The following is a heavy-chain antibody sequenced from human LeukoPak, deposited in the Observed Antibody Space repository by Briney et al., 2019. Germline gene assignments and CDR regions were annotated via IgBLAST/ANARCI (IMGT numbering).Heavy chain of an antibody. CDR3: ARQNYDFWSGSPPSFDY. J-gene: IGHJ4*02. Sequence: GGSLRLSCAASGFTFSSYSMNWVRQAPGKGLEWVSYISSSSSTIYYADSVKGRFTISRDNAKNSLYLQMNSLRAEDTAVYYCARQNYDFWSGSPPSFDYWGQGTLVTVSS. CDR2: ISSSSSTI. V-gene: IGHV3-48*01. CDR1: GFTFSSYS. D-gene: IGHD3-3*01.